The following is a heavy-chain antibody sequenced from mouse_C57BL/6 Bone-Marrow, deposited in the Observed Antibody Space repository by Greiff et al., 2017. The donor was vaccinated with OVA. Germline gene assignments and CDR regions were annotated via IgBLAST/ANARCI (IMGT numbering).Heavy chain of an antibody. V-gene: IGHV1-69*01. CDR3: ARDPVTWYFDV. Sequence: LQQPGAELVMPGASVKLSCKASGYTFTSYWMHWVKQRPGQGLEWIGEIDPSASYTNYKQKFKGKSTLTVDKSSSTAYMQLSSLTSEDSAVYYCARDPVTWYFDVWGTGTTVTVSS. J-gene: IGHJ1*03. CDR1: GYTFTSYW. CDR2: IDPSASYT.